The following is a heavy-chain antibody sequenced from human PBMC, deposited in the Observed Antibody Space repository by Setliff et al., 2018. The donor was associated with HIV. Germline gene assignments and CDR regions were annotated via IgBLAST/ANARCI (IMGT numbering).Heavy chain of an antibody. CDR2: IYHSGST. D-gene: IGHD3-3*01. CDR1: GDSISSYY. V-gene: IGHV4-38-2*02. Sequence: SETLSLTCTVSGDSISSYYWSWIRQPPGKGLEWIGSIYHSGSTYYNPSLKSRVTISVDTSKNQFSLKLSSVTAADTAVYYCARHSGGSFYNFWSGDYYYYGMDVWGQGTTVTVSS. CDR3: ARHSGGSFYNFWSGDYYYYGMDV. J-gene: IGHJ6*02.